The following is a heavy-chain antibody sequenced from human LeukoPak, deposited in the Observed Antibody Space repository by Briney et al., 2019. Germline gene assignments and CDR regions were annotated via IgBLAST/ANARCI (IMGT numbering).Heavy chain of an antibody. Sequence: GGSLRLSCAASGFTFDDYGMSWVRQAPGKGLEWVSGINWNGGSTGYADSVKGRFTISRDNAKNSLYLQMNSLRAEDTALYYRAREYYYDSSGYPGYWGQGTLVTVSS. D-gene: IGHD3-22*01. CDR1: GFTFDDYG. J-gene: IGHJ4*02. CDR2: INWNGGST. CDR3: AREYYYDSSGYPGY. V-gene: IGHV3-20*04.